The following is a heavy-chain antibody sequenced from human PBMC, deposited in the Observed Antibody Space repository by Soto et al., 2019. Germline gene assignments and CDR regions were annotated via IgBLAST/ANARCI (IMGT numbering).Heavy chain of an antibody. Sequence: QVQLQESGPGLVKPSETLSLTCTVSGGSISSYYWSWIRQPPGKGLEWIGYIYYSGSTNYNPSLKSRVTISVDTSKNQFSLKLSSVTAADTAVYYCARDRKGWNGFFGFDYWGQGTLVTVSS. V-gene: IGHV4-59*01. J-gene: IGHJ4*02. CDR2: IYYSGST. CDR3: ARDRKGWNGFFGFDY. D-gene: IGHD1-1*01. CDR1: GGSISSYY.